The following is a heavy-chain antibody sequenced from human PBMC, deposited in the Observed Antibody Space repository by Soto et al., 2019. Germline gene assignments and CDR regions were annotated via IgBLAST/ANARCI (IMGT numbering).Heavy chain of an antibody. Sequence: PGGSLKLSCAASXFTFSSYGIHWVRQAPGKGLEWVAVISYDGSNKYYADSVKGRFTISRENSKNTLYLQVNSLRADDTAVYYCAKQGLPHHNWFDPWGQGTLVTVSS. CDR1: XFTFSSYG. CDR3: AKQGLPHHNWFDP. CDR2: ISYDGSNK. J-gene: IGHJ5*02. D-gene: IGHD2-15*01. V-gene: IGHV3-30*18.